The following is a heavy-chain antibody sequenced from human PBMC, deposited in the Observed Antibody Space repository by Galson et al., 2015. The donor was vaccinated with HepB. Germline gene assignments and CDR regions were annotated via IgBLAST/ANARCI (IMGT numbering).Heavy chain of an antibody. CDR2: FDPEDGET. D-gene: IGHD1-26*01. CDR3: ATGGGSYWLDGDAFDI. V-gene: IGHV1-24*01. J-gene: IGHJ3*02. CDR1: GYTLTELS. Sequence: SVKVSCKVSGYTLTELSMHWVRQAPGKGLEWMGGFDPEDGETIYAQKFQGRVTMTEGTSTDTAYMELSSLRSEDTAVYYCATGGGSYWLDGDAFDIWGQGTMVTVSS.